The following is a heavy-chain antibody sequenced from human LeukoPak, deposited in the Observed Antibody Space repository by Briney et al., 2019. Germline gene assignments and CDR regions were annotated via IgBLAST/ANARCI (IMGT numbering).Heavy chain of an antibody. CDR1: GGSISSSSYY. CDR2: IYYSGST. CDR3: ARSKSGSYHASFDY. V-gene: IGHV4-39*07. J-gene: IGHJ4*02. Sequence: SGTLSLTCTVSGGSISSSSYYWGWLRQPPGKGLEGIVSIYYSGSTYYNPSLKSRVTISVDTSKNQFSLKLSSVTAADTAVYYCARSKSGSYHASFDYWGQGTLVTVSS. D-gene: IGHD1-26*01.